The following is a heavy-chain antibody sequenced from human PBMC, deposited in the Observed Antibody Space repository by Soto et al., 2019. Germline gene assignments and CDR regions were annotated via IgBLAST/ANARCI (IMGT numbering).Heavy chain of an antibody. D-gene: IGHD6-19*01. V-gene: IGHV3-23*01. CDR1: GFTFSSYD. J-gene: IGHJ4*02. Sequence: GGSLRLSCAASGFTFSSYDMSWVRQAPGKGLEWVSAISGSGRSTYYADSVKGRFTISRDNSKNTLYLQMNSLTAEDTAVYYCANHRIAVAATVFDFWGQGTLVTVS. CDR2: ISGSGRST. CDR3: ANHRIAVAATVFDF.